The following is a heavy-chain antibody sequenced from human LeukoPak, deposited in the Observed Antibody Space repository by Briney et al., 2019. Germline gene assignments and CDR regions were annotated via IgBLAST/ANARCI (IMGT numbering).Heavy chain of an antibody. CDR3: ARAWPVAGAGFLKDNWFDP. CDR1: GGSISTSYY. Sequence: SETLSLTCTVSGGSISTSYYWGWIRQPPGKGLEWIWTIYYTGSTSYNPSLKSRVTISVDTSKNQFSLKLSSVTAADTAAYHCARAWPVAGAGFLKDNWFDPWGQGTLVTVSA. V-gene: IGHV4-39*01. CDR2: IYYTGST. J-gene: IGHJ5*02. D-gene: IGHD6-19*01.